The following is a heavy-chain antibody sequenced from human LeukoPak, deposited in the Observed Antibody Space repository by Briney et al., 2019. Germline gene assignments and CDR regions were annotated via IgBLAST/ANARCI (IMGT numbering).Heavy chain of an antibody. Sequence: GGSLRLSCAASGVTFRSYGMHWVRQAPGKGLEWVAVISYDGSHKYYADSVKGRFSISRDNSKNTLYLQMNSLRADDTAVYYCTKGARGDTVTSIVGLNWFDPWGQGTLVTVSS. CDR2: ISYDGSHK. J-gene: IGHJ5*02. CDR3: TKGARGDTVTSIVGLNWFDP. CDR1: GVTFRSYG. D-gene: IGHD4-17*01. V-gene: IGHV3-30*18.